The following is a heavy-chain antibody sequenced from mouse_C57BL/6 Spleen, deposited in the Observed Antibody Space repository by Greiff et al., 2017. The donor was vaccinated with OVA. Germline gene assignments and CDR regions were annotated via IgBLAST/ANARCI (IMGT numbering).Heavy chain of an antibody. CDR1: GYAFSSSW. J-gene: IGHJ3*01. D-gene: IGHD1-1*01. V-gene: IGHV1-82*01. Sequence: VQRVESGPELVKPGASVKISCKASGYAFSSSWMNWVKQRPGKGLEWIGRIYPGDGDTNYNGKFKGKATLTADKSSSTAYMQLSSLTSEDSAVYFCARPTTVVEGFAYWGQGTLVTVSA. CDR3: ARPTTVVEGFAY. CDR2: IYPGDGDT.